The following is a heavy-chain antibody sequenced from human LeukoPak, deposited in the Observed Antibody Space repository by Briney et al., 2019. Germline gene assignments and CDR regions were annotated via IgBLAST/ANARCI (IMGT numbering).Heavy chain of an antibody. D-gene: IGHD5-24*01. CDR1: GGSISSSSYY. Sequence: PSETLSLTCTVSGGSISSSSYYWGWIRQPPGKGLEWIGNIYFGGITYYNPSLKSRVTISVDTFKNQFSLKLSSVTAADTAVYYCARARGDGYKLDYWGQGTLVTVSS. CDR2: IYFGGIT. V-gene: IGHV4-39*07. J-gene: IGHJ4*02. CDR3: ARARGDGYKLDY.